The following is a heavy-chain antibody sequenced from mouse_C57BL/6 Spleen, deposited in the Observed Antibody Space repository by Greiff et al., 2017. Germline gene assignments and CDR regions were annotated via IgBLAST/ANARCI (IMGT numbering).Heavy chain of an antibody. CDR2: ISSGSSTI. D-gene: IGHD2-13*01. Sequence: EVKLMESGGGLVKPGGSLKLSCAASGFTFSDYGMHWVRQAPEKGLEWVAYISSGSSTIYYADTVKGRFTISRDNAKNTLFLQMTSLSSEDTAMYYGATIYYGALYAMDYWGQGTSVTVSS. J-gene: IGHJ4*01. CDR3: ATIYYGALYAMDY. CDR1: GFTFSDYG. V-gene: IGHV5-17*01.